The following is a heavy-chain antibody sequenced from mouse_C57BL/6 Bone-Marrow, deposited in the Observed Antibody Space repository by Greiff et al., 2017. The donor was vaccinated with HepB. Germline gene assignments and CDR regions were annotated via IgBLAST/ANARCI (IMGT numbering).Heavy chain of an antibody. Sequence: EVKLQESGPGLVKPSQSLSLTCSVTGYSITSGYYWNWIRQFPGNKLEWMGYISYDGSNNYNPSLKNRISITRDTSKNQFFLKLNSVTTEDTATYYCAREDGYYGYYYAMDYWGQGTSVTVSS. V-gene: IGHV3-6*01. CDR3: AREDGYYGYYYAMDY. CDR1: GYSITSGYY. CDR2: ISYDGSN. J-gene: IGHJ4*01. D-gene: IGHD2-3*01.